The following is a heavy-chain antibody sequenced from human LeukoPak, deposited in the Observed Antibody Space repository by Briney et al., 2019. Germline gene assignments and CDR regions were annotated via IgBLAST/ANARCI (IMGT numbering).Heavy chain of an antibody. V-gene: IGHV3-53*01. Sequence: GGSLRLSCAASGFTVSSNYMSWVRQAPGKGLEWVSVIYSGGSTYYADSVKGRFTISRDNSKNTLYLQMNSLRAEDTAVYYCARAWFGEVAFDYWGQGTLVTVSS. D-gene: IGHD3-10*01. CDR1: GFTVSSNY. CDR2: IYSGGST. J-gene: IGHJ4*02. CDR3: ARAWFGEVAFDY.